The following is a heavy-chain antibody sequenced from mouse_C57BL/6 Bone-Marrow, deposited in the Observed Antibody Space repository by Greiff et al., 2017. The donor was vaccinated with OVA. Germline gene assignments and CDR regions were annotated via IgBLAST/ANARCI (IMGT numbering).Heavy chain of an antibody. V-gene: IGHV1-81*01. D-gene: IGHD1-1*01. CDR2: IYPRSGNT. J-gene: IGHJ1*03. CDR1: GYTFTSYG. Sequence: QVQLQQSGAELARPGASVKLSCKASGYTFTSYGISWVKQRTGQGLEWIGEIYPRSGNTYYNEKFKGKATLTADKSSSTAYMELRSQTSEDSAVYFCAREQIYYYGSWYFDVWGTGTTVTVSS. CDR3: AREQIYYYGSWYFDV.